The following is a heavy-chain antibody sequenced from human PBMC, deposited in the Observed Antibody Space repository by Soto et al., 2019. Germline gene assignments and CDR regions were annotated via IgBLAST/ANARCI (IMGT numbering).Heavy chain of an antibody. V-gene: IGHV1-69*08. D-gene: IGHD7-27*01. CDR2: IIPILAKA. CDR1: GGTFSSYS. J-gene: IGHJ1*01. Sequence: SVKVSCKASGGTFSSYSISWVRRAPGQGLEWMGRIIPILAKATYAEKFQGRVTITADKSTSTAYMELSSLRSEDTAVYYCARVPATGAWGFFQHWGKGTLVTVSS. CDR3: ARVPATGAWGFFQH.